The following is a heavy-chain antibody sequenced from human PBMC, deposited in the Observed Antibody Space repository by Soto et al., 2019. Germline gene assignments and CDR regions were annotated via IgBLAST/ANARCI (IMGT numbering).Heavy chain of an antibody. CDR1: GYSFTSHY. CDR3: ARTAAAGYYYDILTGQVLPGPFDY. J-gene: IGHJ4*01. Sequence: ASVKVSCKAIGYSFTSHYIHWVRQAPGQGLEWMGTIYPGGVNIAYAQKFQGRVTMTKDTSTSTVYMELSSLRSEDTAVYYCARTAAAGYYYDILTGQVLPGPFDYWG. V-gene: IGHV1-46*01. CDR2: IYPGGVNI. D-gene: IGHD3-9*01.